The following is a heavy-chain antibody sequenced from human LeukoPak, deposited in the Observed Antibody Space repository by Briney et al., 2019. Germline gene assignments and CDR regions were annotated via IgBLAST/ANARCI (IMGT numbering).Heavy chain of an antibody. J-gene: IGHJ4*02. CDR2: VSAYGDDT. D-gene: IGHD2-15*01. V-gene: IGHV1-18*01. CDR3: ARDCIGCHGFDY. Sequence: ASVKVSCKASGYTFISYGISWVRQAPGQGLEWMGWVSAYGDDTNYVQKFQGRVTMTTDTSTSTAYMELRSLRFDDTAVYYCARDCIGCHGFDYWGQGTLVTVSS. CDR1: GYTFISYG.